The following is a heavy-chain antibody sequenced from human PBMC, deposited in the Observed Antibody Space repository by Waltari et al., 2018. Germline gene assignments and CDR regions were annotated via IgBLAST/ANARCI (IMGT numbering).Heavy chain of an antibody. CDR2: IYVGGTT. CDR1: GDSVVSNY. J-gene: IGHJ5*02. D-gene: IGHD3-16*01. CDR3: ARETRHGDWFDP. V-gene: IGHV4-4*07. Sequence: QVQLHESGPGLVQPSETLSLACSVSGDSVVSNYWSWIRQSAGKGMEWIGRIYVGGTTNYNPALSGRVSMSVDMSKNQICLKIMSVTAADTGVYYCARETRHGDWFDPWGQGTLVTVSS.